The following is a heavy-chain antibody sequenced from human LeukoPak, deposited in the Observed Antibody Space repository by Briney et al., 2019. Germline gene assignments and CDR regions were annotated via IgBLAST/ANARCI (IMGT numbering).Heavy chain of an antibody. CDR2: IYTRGST. D-gene: IGHD2-21*02. CDR3: ARVTCGGDCRAHYFYYYMVV. V-gene: IGHV4-39*07. J-gene: IGHJ6*03. CDR1: GGSISSSSYY. Sequence: SETLSLTCTVSGGSISSSSYYWGWIRQPPGKGLEWIGRIYTRGSTKYTPSLRSRVTMSVDTSKIQFSLKLNSVTAADTAVYYCARVTCGGDCRAHYFYYYMVVWGKGTRVTISS.